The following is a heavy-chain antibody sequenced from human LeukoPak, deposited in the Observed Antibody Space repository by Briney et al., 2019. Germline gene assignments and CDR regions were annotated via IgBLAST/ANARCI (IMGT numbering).Heavy chain of an antibody. J-gene: IGHJ4*02. CDR1: GYIFTNYW. Sequence: GESLKISGKGSGYIFTNYWIGGVRQMPGKGLEGMGGIYPGDSDTRYSPCFQGQVTISADKSISTAYLQWSSLKASDTAMYYCARLGTGDTSMVTPLHYWGQGTLVTVSS. D-gene: IGHD5-18*01. CDR3: ARLGTGDTSMVTPLHY. CDR2: IYPGDSDT. V-gene: IGHV5-51*01.